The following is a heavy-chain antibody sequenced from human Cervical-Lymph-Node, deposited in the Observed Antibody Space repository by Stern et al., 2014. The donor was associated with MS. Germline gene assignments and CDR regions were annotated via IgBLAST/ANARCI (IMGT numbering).Heavy chain of an antibody. CDR2: IHPSDGTT. CDR3: ARDHDVQWLARGFFDS. J-gene: IGHJ4*02. Sequence: QVQLVDSGPDLTTPPPSLNVSCKTSGYTFTNYYIHCVRHVPAQGLEWMALIHPSDGTTTYAHKFPGRFTITTDTSTSTAFMELSGLRYEDTGVYYCARDHDVQWLARGFFDSWGQGTLVTVSS. D-gene: IGHD6-19*01. CDR1: GYTFTNYY. V-gene: IGHV1-46*01.